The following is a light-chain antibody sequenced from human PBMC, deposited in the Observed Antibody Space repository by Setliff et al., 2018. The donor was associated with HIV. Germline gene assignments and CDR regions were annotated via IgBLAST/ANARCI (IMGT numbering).Light chain of an antibody. CDR3: CSYAGSYSEI. Sequence: SVLTQPRSVSGSPGQSVTFSCTGSSSDVGSYNYVSWYQQHPGKAPKLMIYDVTRRPSGVPDRFSGSKSGNTASLTISGLQAEDEADYYCCSYAGSYSEIFGTGTKGTVL. J-gene: IGLJ1*01. CDR1: SSDVGSYNY. V-gene: IGLV2-11*01. CDR2: DVT.